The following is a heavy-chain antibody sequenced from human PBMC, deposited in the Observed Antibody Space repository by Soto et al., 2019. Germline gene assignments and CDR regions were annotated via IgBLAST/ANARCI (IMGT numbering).Heavy chain of an antibody. CDR1: DGSISSGGYS. Sequence: LQLQESGSGLVKPSQTLSLTCAVSDGSISSGGYSWSWIRQPPGKGLEWIGYIYHSGSTYYNPSLKSRVTISVDRSKNQFSLKLSSVTVADTAVYYCARGPPFGYWGQGTLVTVSS. CDR3: ARGPPFGY. D-gene: IGHD3-10*01. CDR2: IYHSGST. J-gene: IGHJ4*02. V-gene: IGHV4-30-2*01.